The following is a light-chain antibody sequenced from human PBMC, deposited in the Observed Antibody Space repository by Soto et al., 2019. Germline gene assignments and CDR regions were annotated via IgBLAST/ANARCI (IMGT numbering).Light chain of an antibody. J-gene: IGLJ3*02. CDR2: DNN. Sequence: QSVLTQPPSVSAAPGQKVTISCSGSSSNIGNNYVSWYQQLPGTAPKLLIYDNNERPSGIPDRFSGSKSGTSATLGITGLQTGDEADYYCGTWDSSLNVGVFGGGTKLTVL. CDR1: SSNIGNNY. CDR3: GTWDSSLNVGV. V-gene: IGLV1-51*01.